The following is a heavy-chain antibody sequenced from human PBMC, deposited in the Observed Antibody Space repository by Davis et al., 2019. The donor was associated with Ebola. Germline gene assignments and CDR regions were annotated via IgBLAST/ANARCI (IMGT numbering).Heavy chain of an antibody. Sequence: GESLKISCAASAFTFSRYWMTWVRQAPGRGLEWVASIKQDGSDKYYVDSVKGRFTISRDNAKDLLSLQMSSLRGEDTAVYFCARGFCSNGGCYRGYWGQGTLVTVSS. CDR2: IKQDGSDK. CDR1: AFTFSRYW. CDR3: ARGFCSNGGCYRGY. V-gene: IGHV3-7*01. J-gene: IGHJ4*02. D-gene: IGHD2-15*01.